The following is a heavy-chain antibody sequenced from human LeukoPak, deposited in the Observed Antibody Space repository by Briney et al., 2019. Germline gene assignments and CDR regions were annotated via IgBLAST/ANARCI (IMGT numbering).Heavy chain of an antibody. CDR2: IYYSGTT. J-gene: IGHJ3*01. Sequence: PSETLSLTCTVSGYSISSDYYWGWIRQPPGKGLEWIGSIYYSGTTYPNPSLKSRVTIPVDTSKNQFSLKLSSLTAADTAVYYCARALAYCAGACYSNDAFDVWGQGTMVTVSS. D-gene: IGHD2-21*02. CDR1: GYSISSDYY. CDR3: ARALAYCAGACYSNDAFDV. V-gene: IGHV4-38-2*02.